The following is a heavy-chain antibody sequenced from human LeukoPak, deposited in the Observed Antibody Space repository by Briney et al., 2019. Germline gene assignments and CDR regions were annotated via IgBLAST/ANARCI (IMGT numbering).Heavy chain of an antibody. J-gene: IGHJ6*03. CDR3: ASLDQPKYSSGWYPVKVEGYYMDV. V-gene: IGHV1-69*01. Sequence: ASVKVSCKASGGTFSSYAISWVRQAPGQGLEWMGGIIPIFGTANYAQKFQGRVTITADESTSTVYMELSSLRSEDTAVYYCASLDQPKYSSGWYPVKVEGYYMDVWGKGTTVTVSS. CDR1: GGTFSSYA. CDR2: IIPIFGTA. D-gene: IGHD6-19*01.